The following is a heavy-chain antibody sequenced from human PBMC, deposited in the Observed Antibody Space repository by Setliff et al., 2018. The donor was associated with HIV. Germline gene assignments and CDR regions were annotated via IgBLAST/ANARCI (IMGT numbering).Heavy chain of an antibody. J-gene: IGHJ5*02. Sequence: KTSETLSLTCAVYGGSFSGYYWSWIRQPPGKGLEWIGEINHSGSTNYNPSLKSRVTISVDTSKNQFSLKLSSVTAADTAVYYCARGDYRIIAAAGSGWFDPWGQGTLVTVSS. CDR2: INHSGST. V-gene: IGHV4-34*01. CDR1: GGSFSGYY. D-gene: IGHD6-13*01. CDR3: ARGDYRIIAAAGSGWFDP.